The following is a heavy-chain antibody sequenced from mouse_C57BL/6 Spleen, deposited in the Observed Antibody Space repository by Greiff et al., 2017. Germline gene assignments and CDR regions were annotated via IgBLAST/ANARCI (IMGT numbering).Heavy chain of an antibody. Sequence: VQLQQSGAELVKPGASVKMSCKASGYTFTSYWITWVKQRPGQGLEWIGDIYPGSGSTNYNEKFKSKATLTVDTSSSTAYMQLSSLTSEDSAVYYCARREGITTVEDYWGQGTTLTVSS. D-gene: IGHD1-1*01. CDR3: ARREGITTVEDY. V-gene: IGHV1-55*01. CDR1: GYTFTSYW. CDR2: IYPGSGST. J-gene: IGHJ2*01.